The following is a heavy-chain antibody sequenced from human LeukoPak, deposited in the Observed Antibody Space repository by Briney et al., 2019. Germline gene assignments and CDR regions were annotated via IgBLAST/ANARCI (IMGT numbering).Heavy chain of an antibody. J-gene: IGHJ4*02. CDR2: IRYDGSNK. CDR1: GFTFSSYG. Sequence: GGSLRLSCAASGFTFSSYGMHWVRQAPGKGLEWVAFIRYDGSNKYYADSVKGRFTISRDNSKNTLYLQMNSLRAEDTAVYYCAKDLASYDSSGYYYGTLDYWGQGTLVTVSS. V-gene: IGHV3-30*02. D-gene: IGHD3-22*01. CDR3: AKDLASYDSSGYYYGTLDY.